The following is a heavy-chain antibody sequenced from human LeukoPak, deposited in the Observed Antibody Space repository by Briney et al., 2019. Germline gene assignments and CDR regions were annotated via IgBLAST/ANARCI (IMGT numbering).Heavy chain of an antibody. J-gene: IGHJ3*01. D-gene: IGHD3-10*01. CDR3: ARDGLGYYYDG. V-gene: IGHV1-69*01. Sequence: GASVKVSCKASGGTFSSYAISWVRQAPGQGLEWMGGIIPIFGTADYAQKFQGRVTITADESTSTAYMELSSLRSEDTAVYYCARDGLGYYYDGWGQGTMVTVSS. CDR2: IIPIFGTA. CDR1: GGTFSSYA.